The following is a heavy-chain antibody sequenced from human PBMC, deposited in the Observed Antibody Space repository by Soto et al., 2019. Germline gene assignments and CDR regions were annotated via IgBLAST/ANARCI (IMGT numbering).Heavy chain of an antibody. CDR3: ARELDFWSGYYTGLDY. Sequence: ASVKVSCKASGYTFTSYGISWVRQAPGQGLEWMGWISAYNGNTNYAQKLQGRVTMTTDTSTSTAYMELRGLRSDDTAVYYCARELDFWSGYYTGLDYWGQGTLVTVSS. CDR1: GYTFTSYG. V-gene: IGHV1-18*04. CDR2: ISAYNGNT. D-gene: IGHD3-3*01. J-gene: IGHJ4*02.